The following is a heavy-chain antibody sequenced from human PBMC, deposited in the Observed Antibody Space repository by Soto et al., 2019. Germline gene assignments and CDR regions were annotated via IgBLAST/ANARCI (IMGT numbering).Heavy chain of an antibody. CDR2: IIPIFGTA. CDR3: ASEILGYCSGGSYYYYGMDV. J-gene: IGHJ6*02. CDR1: GGTFSSYA. V-gene: IGHV1-69*06. Sequence: QVQLVQSGAEVKKPGSSVKVSCKASGGTFSSYAISWVRQAPGQGLEWMGGIIPIFGTANYAQKFQGRVTITADKSTSTAYMELSSLRSEDTAVYYCASEILGYCSGGSYYYYGMDVWGQGTTVTVSS. D-gene: IGHD2-15*01.